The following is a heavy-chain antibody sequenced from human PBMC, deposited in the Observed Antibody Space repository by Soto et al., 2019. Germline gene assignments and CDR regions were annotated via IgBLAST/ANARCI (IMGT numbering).Heavy chain of an antibody. Sequence: GGSLRLSCSASGFTFSSCSIYWVRQAPGKGLECISGISGSGSRSYHADSVKGRFTISRDNSKNTLDLQMTSLRVEDMALYYCVRRVCTSDDVYFDYWGEGALVTVAS. V-gene: IGHV3-64D*08. CDR3: VRRVCTSDDVYFDY. J-gene: IGHJ4*02. CDR2: ISGSGSRS. D-gene: IGHD1-1*01. CDR1: GFTFSSCS.